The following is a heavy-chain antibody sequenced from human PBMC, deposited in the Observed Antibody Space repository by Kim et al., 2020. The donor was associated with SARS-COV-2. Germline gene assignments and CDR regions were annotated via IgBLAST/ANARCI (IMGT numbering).Heavy chain of an antibody. CDR1: GFTFSDYY. CDR2: ISSTGSTI. J-gene: IGHJ6*01. Sequence: GGSLRLSCAASGFTFSDYYMSWIRQAPGKGLEWVSYISSTGSTIYYAGSVKGRFTISRDNANNLLYLQMNSLRAAAMAVYYCARPPGVGDEGELVAVYG. D-gene: IGHD1-26*01. V-gene: IGHV3-11*01. CDR3: ARPPGVGDEGELVAVYG.